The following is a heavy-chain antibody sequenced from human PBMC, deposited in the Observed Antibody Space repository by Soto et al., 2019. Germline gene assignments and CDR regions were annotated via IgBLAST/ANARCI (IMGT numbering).Heavy chain of an antibody. J-gene: IGHJ4*02. CDR3: ATLTAPSDY. V-gene: IGHV3-7*03. CDR1: IFTFSSYW. CDR2: IKQDGSEK. Sequence: GGSLRLSCEASIFTFSSYWMTWVRQAPGKGLEWVANIKQDGSEKNYVDSVKGRFTISRDNAKNSLYLQMNSLRAEDTAVYYCATLTAPSDYWGQGSLVTVSS. D-gene: IGHD2-21*02.